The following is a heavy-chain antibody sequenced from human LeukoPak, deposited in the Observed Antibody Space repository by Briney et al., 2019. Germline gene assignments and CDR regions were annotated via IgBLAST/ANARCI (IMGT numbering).Heavy chain of an antibody. CDR2: IYYSGST. D-gene: IGHD2-2*01. CDR3: ARLNSLKYCSSTSCQGGVDY. CDR1: GGSISSGGYS. V-gene: IGHV4-30-4*07. J-gene: IGHJ4*02. Sequence: TSQTLSLTCAVSGGSISSGGYSWSWVRQPPGKGLEWIGYIYYSGSTYYNPSLKSRVTISVDTSKNQFSLKLSSVTAADTAVYYCARLNSLKYCSSTSCQGGVDYWGQGTLVTVSS.